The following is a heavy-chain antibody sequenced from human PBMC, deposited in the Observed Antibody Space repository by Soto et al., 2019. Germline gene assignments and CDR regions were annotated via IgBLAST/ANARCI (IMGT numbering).Heavy chain of an antibody. V-gene: IGHV3-30-3*01. D-gene: IGHD3-22*01. J-gene: IGHJ4*02. CDR1: GFTFSSYA. CDR3: ARDRARPGGYYDSGRLDY. Sequence: PGGSLRLSCAASGFTFSSYAMHWVRQAPGKGLEWVAVISYDGSNKYYADSVKGRFTISRDNSKNTLYLQMNSLRAEDTAVYYCARDRARPGGYYDSGRLDYWGQGTLVTVSS. CDR2: ISYDGSNK.